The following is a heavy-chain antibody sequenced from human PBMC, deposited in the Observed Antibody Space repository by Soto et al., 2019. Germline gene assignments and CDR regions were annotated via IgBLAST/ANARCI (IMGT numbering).Heavy chain of an antibody. CDR2: ISGSGGST. CDR1: GFTFISYA. CDR3: AKDHVLRFLEWLLLAPKKPVGFDI. Sequence: GGSLRLSCAASGFTFISYAMSWVRQAPWKGLEWVSAISGSGGSTYYADSVKGRFTISRDNSKNTLYLQMNSLRAEDTAVYYCAKDHVLRFLEWLLLAPKKPVGFDIWGQGTMVTVSS. D-gene: IGHD3-3*01. V-gene: IGHV3-23*01. J-gene: IGHJ3*02.